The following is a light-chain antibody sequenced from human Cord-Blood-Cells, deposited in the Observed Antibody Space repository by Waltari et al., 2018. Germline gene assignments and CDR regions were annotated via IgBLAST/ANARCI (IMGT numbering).Light chain of an antibody. CDR1: SSDVGCYNY. CDR3: SSYTSSSTFEV. J-gene: IGLJ2*01. Sequence: QSALTPPASVSGSPGQPITIPCTGTSSDVGCYNYVSWYQQHPGKAPKLMIYDVSKRPSGVSNRFSGSKSGNTASLTISGLQAEDEADYYCSSYTSSSTFEVFGGGTKLTVL. CDR2: DVS. V-gene: IGLV2-14*01.